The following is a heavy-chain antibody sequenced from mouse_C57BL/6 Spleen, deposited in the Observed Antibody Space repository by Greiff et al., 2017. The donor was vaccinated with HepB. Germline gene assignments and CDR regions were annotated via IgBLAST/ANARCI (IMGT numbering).Heavy chain of an antibody. J-gene: IGHJ4*01. CDR2: IDPSDSYT. CDR1: GYTFTSYW. Sequence: QVQLQQPGAELVKPGASVKLSCKASGYTFTSYWMQWVKQRPGQGLEWIGEIDPSDSYTNYNQKFKGKATLTVDTSSSTAYMQLSSLTSEDSAVYYCARRYDQRRYYAMDYWGQGTSVTVSS. D-gene: IGHD2-3*01. V-gene: IGHV1-50*01. CDR3: ARRYDQRRYYAMDY.